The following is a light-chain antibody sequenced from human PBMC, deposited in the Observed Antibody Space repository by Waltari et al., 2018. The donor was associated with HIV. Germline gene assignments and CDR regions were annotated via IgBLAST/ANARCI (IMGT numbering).Light chain of an antibody. V-gene: IGKV4-1*01. CDR3: QQHNSNPLT. Sequence: VITNLPDSLLQLLGARSTSLSKPSQTFLFSSNNKNYLPWYQQKPGKPPKLLIYSASTRETGVPERFSGSGSGTEFTLTISSLQAEDLAIYYCQQHNSNPLTFGQGTKVEIK. J-gene: IGKJ2*01. CDR1: QTFLFSSNNKNY. CDR2: SAS.